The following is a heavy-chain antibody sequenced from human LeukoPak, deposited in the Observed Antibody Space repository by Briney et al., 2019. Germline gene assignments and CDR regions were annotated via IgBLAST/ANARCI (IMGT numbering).Heavy chain of an antibody. CDR1: GFTFSSYA. Sequence: GGSLRLSCAASGFTFSSYAMGWVRQAPGKGLEWVSAISGSGGSTYYADSVKGRFTISRDNSKNTLYLQMNSLRAEDTALYYCARDLKRLAAVQPPEFDYRGQGTLVTVSS. V-gene: IGHV3-23*01. CDR3: ARDLKRLAAVQPPEFDY. J-gene: IGHJ4*02. CDR2: ISGSGGST. D-gene: IGHD6-13*01.